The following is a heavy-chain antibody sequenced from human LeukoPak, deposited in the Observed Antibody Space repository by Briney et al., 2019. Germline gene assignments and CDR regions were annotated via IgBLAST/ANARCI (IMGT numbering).Heavy chain of an antibody. V-gene: IGHV4-4*02. CDR1: GASISSTNW. D-gene: IGHD1-26*01. CDR2: IYQSGST. J-gene: IGHJ4*02. Sequence: KPSGTLSPTCAVSGASISSTNWWNWVRQPPGKGLEWIGEIYQSGSTNYIPSLKSRVTISVDTSKNQFSLRLTSVTAADTAVYYCARTSGNYRYYFDYWGQGTLVTVSS. CDR3: ARTSGNYRYYFDY.